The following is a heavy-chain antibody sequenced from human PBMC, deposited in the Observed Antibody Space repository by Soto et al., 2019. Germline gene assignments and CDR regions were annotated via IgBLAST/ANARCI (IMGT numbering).Heavy chain of an antibody. CDR1: GGPISPYY. CDR3: AREGGYFDSSGSGVYHYYGVDV. D-gene: IGHD3-22*01. J-gene: IGHJ6*02. V-gene: IGHV4-4*07. Sequence: PSETLSLTCTVSGGPISPYYWSWIRQPAGKGLEWIGRIYSSGSTNYNPPLKSRVPMSLDTARNQISLKVKSVTAADTAVYYCAREGGYFDSSGSGVYHYYGVDVWGRGTTVTVSS. CDR2: IYSSGST.